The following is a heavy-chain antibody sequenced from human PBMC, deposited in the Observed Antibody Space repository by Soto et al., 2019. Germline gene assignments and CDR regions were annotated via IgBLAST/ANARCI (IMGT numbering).Heavy chain of an antibody. CDR3: ARHRTMVRGLVDY. CDR1: GGSISSSSYY. CDR2: IYYSGST. J-gene: IGHJ4*02. D-gene: IGHD3-10*01. V-gene: IGHV4-39*01. Sequence: PSETLSLTCTVSGGSISSSSYYWGWIRQPPGKGLEWIGSIYYSGSTYYKPSLKSRVTISVDTTKNQFSLKLSSVTAADTAVYYCARHRTMVRGLVDYWGQGTLVTVSS.